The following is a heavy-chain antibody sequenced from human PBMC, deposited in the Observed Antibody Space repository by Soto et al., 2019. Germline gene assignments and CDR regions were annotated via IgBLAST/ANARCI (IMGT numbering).Heavy chain of an antibody. V-gene: IGHV3-21*01. CDR2: ISSSSSYI. J-gene: IGHJ4*02. Sequence: GGSLRLSCAASGFTFSSYSMNWVRQAPGKGLEWVSSISSSSSYIYYADSVKGRFTISRDNAKNSLYLQMNSLRAEDTAVYYCASGHCSSTSCYTPPDFDYWGQGTLVTVSS. D-gene: IGHD2-2*02. CDR3: ASGHCSSTSCYTPPDFDY. CDR1: GFTFSSYS.